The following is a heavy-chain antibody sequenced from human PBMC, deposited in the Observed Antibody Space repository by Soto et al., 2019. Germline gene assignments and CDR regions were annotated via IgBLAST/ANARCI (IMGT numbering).Heavy chain of an antibody. Sequence: ASVKVSCKASGYTFTGYYMHWVRQAPGQGLEWMGWINPNSGGTNYAQKFQGWVTMTRDTSISTAYMELSRLRSDDTAVYYCARGEWDFAFKWFDPWGQGTLVTVSS. CDR2: INPNSGGT. J-gene: IGHJ5*02. D-gene: IGHD1-26*01. V-gene: IGHV1-2*04. CDR1: GYTFTGYY. CDR3: ARGEWDFAFKWFDP.